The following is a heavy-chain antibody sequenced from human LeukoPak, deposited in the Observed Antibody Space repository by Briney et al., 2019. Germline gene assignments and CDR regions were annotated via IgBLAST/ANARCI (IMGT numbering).Heavy chain of an antibody. CDR2: IRSDGTST. Sequence: PGGSLRLSCAASGFTFSNYCMHWVRQGPGKGLVWVSRIRSDGTSTSYADSVKGRFTISRDNAKNTLYLQMNSLRVEDTAVYYCARGPIVGATTWFDRCGQGCLVTVSS. J-gene: IGHJ5*02. V-gene: IGHV3-74*01. CDR1: GFTFSNYC. D-gene: IGHD1-26*01. CDR3: ARGPIVGATTWFDR.